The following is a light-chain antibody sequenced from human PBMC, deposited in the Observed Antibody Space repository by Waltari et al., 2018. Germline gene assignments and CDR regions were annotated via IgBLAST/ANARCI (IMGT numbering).Light chain of an antibody. Sequence: DIQMTQSPSSLSASVGDRVTITCRASQSISSNLNWDQQKPGKAPKPLSYAASSLQSGVPSRFSGSGSGTEFTLTISSLQPEDFATYYCQQSYSTPLTFGGGTKVEIK. J-gene: IGKJ4*01. CDR1: QSISSN. CDR2: AAS. V-gene: IGKV1-39*01. CDR3: QQSYSTPLT.